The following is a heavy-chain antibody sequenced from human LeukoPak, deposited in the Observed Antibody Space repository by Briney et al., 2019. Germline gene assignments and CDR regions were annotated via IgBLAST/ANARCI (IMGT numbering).Heavy chain of an antibody. CDR1: GGYISSYY. V-gene: IGHV4-59*01. CDR3: ARARYVNSFYAFDI. J-gene: IGHJ3*02. CDR2: LSKSGNT. Sequence: SETLALTCTVSGGYISSYYWSWIRLPPGKGLEWIGYLSKSGNTNYSPSLKSRVTIFGDTSKNQFFLKLSSVTAADTAVYYCARARYVNSFYAFDIWGQGTLVTVSS. D-gene: IGHD3-9*01.